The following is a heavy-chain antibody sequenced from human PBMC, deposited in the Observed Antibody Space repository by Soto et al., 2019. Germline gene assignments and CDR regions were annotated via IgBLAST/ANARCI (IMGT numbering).Heavy chain of an antibody. Sequence: PGGSLRLSCAASGFTFDDYGMSWVRQAPGKGLEWVSGINWNGGSTGYADSVKGRFTISRDNAKNSLYLQMNSLGAEDTAVYYCARDRSYYDILTGYYDYYMDVWGKGTTVTVSS. CDR3: ARDRSYYDILTGYYDYYMDV. CDR1: GFTFDDYG. V-gene: IGHV3-20*04. J-gene: IGHJ6*03. CDR2: INWNGGST. D-gene: IGHD3-9*01.